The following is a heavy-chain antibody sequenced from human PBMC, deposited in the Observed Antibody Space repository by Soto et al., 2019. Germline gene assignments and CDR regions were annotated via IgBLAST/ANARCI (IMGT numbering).Heavy chain of an antibody. Sequence: ASVKVSCKASGYTFISYGVSWVRQAPGQGLEWMGWISGNTGKTNYAQNLQGRVTMTTDTSTSTAYMELRSLRSDDTAVYYCARDWNCSNTRCQNCFDPWGQGTLVTVSS. CDR1: GYTFISYG. J-gene: IGHJ5*02. V-gene: IGHV1-18*01. CDR2: ISGNTGKT. D-gene: IGHD2-2*01. CDR3: ARDWNCSNTRCQNCFDP.